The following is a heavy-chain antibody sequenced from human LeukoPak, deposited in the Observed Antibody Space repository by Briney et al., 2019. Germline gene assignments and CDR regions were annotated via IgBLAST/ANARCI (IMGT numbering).Heavy chain of an antibody. V-gene: IGHV4-61*01. CDR3: VRDLVATIDHYYYGMDV. Sequence: SETLSLTCIVSGGSVSSGSYYWSWLRQPPGKGLEWIGYIYNSVRTNNNPSLKSRVTISVDTSKNQLSLKLSSVTAADTAVYFCVRDLVATIDHYYYGMDVWGQGTTVTVSS. CDR2: IYNSVRT. CDR1: GGSVSSGSYY. J-gene: IGHJ6*02. D-gene: IGHD5-12*01.